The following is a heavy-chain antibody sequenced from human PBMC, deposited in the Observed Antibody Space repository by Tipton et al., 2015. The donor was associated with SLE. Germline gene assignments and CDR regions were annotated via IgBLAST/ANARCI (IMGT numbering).Heavy chain of an antibody. V-gene: IGHV1-69*05. D-gene: IGHD4-17*01. J-gene: IGHJ6*02. Sequence: QLVQSGAEVKKPGSSVKVSCKASGGTFSIYAFTWVRQAPGQGLEWMGGIIPLLGIVKYAQKFQGRVTIPTDESTSTAYMELSSLRSDDTAVYYCARRKTVTSFYYGLDVWGQGTTVTVSS. CDR3: ARRKTVTSFYYGLDV. CDR2: IIPLLGIV. CDR1: GGTFSIYA.